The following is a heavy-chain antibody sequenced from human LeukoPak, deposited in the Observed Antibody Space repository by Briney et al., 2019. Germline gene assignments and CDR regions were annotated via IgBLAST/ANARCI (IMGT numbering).Heavy chain of an antibody. D-gene: IGHD3-10*01. V-gene: IGHV4-39*02. CDR1: GGSIGSSAYS. Sequence: SETLSLTCTVSGGSIGSSAYSWGWIRQPPGKGLEWIGSISYTGTTYYNPSLKSRVTTSLDTSKNQFSLKLISVTAADTALYYCAREGPHGSGIYYNPLDYWGQGALVIVSS. CDR3: AREGPHGSGIYYNPLDY. CDR2: ISYTGTT. J-gene: IGHJ4*02.